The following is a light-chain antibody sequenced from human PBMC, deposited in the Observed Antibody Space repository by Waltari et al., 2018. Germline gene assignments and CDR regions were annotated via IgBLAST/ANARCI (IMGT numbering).Light chain of an antibody. Sequence: QSALTQPRSVSGSPGQSVTISCTGTSSDVGGYNYVSWYQQPPDKAPKLMIYDVTKRPSGVPVRFSGSKSGNTSSLTFSGLQPEDEADYYCCSYVSTSVLFGGGTKLTVL. CDR3: CSYVSTSVL. J-gene: IGLJ2*01. CDR1: SSDVGGYNY. V-gene: IGLV2-11*01. CDR2: DVT.